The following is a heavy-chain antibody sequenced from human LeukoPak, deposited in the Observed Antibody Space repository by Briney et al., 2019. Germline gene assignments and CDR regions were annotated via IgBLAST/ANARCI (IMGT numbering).Heavy chain of an antibody. CDR1: GFTVSSNY. J-gene: IGHJ4*02. D-gene: IGHD1-26*01. CDR3: ARGGGSYTPRFDY. CDR2: ISGSGGTI. V-gene: IGHV3-23*01. Sequence: GGSLRLSCAASGFTVSSNYMSWVRQAPGKGLEWVSSISGSGGTIYYADSVRGRFTISRDNSKNTLYVQMNSLRVEDTAVYYCARGGGSYTPRFDYWGQGTLVTVSS.